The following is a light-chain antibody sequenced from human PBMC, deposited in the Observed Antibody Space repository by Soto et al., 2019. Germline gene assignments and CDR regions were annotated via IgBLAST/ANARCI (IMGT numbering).Light chain of an antibody. CDR2: GSS. Sequence: QSVLTQPPSVSGAPGQRVTISCTGSSSNIGAGYDVHWYQQLPGTAPKLLIYGSSNRPSGVPDRFSGSKSGTSASLAITGLQAEDEAEDYCQSYDSGRSGYVFGTGTKLTVL. CDR3: QSYDSGRSGYV. J-gene: IGLJ1*01. CDR1: SSNIGAGYD. V-gene: IGLV1-40*01.